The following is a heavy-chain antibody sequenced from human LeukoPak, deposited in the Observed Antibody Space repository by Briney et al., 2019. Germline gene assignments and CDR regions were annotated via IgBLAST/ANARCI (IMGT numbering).Heavy chain of an antibody. CDR3: ARSQTHSNSWGDFQH. CDR1: GYTFTNFA. D-gene: IGHD2-2*01. J-gene: IGHJ1*01. Sequence: ASEKVSCKASGYTFTNFALTWVRQAPGQGLEYMGWISGYNGNTKYAPDFYGRLTMTTGTSTSTAYMELRSLRADDTAVYYCARSQTHSNSWGDFQHWGQGTLVSVSS. CDR2: ISGYNGNT. V-gene: IGHV1-18*01.